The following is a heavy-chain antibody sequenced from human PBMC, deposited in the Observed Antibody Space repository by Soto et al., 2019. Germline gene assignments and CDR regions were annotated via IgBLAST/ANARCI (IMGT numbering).Heavy chain of an antibody. J-gene: IGHJ4*02. CDR1: GDTFTDYY. CDR3: ARGGHVVVVTAALDY. V-gene: IGHV1-46*01. D-gene: IGHD2-21*02. CDR2: VNPSGGHT. Sequence: QVQLMQSGAEVKKPGASVKVSCKASGDTFTDYYIHWVRQAPGQGLEWMGTVNPSGGHTTYAQHLRRRGPMTRDTSTSTLYMELTSLTSDDTAIYYCARGGHVVVVTAALDYWGQGTLVTVSS.